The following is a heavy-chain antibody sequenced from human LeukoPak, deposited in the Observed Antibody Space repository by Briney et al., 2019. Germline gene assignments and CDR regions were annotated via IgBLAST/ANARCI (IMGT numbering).Heavy chain of an antibody. V-gene: IGHV1-46*01. CDR2: INPSGGST. D-gene: IGHD3-10*01. J-gene: IGHJ5*02. CDR1: GYTFTSYY. Sequence: ASVKVSCKASGYTFTSYYMHWVRQAPGQGLEWMGIINPSGGSTSYAQKFQGRVTMTRDMSTSTVYMELSSLRSEDTAVYYCARAPLVRGVLGGFDPWGQGTLVTVSS. CDR3: ARAPLVRGVLGGFDP.